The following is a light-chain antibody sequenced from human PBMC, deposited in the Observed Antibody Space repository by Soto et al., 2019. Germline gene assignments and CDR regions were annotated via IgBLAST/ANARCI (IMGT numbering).Light chain of an antibody. J-gene: IGKJ1*01. CDR1: QKIRNY. Sequence: IQMTQSPSSLSASVGDRVTITCRTTQKIRNYLNWYQQKPGKAPKLLIYAASGLQSGVPSRFSASGSGTDFTLTISYLQPEDFAAYYCQQTYSVPATFGQGTKVE. CDR2: AAS. CDR3: QQTYSVPAT. V-gene: IGKV1-39*01.